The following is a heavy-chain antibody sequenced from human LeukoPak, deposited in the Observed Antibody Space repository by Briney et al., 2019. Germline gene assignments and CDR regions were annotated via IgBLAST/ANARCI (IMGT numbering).Heavy chain of an antibody. D-gene: IGHD1-1*01. J-gene: IGHJ4*02. Sequence: GGSLRLSCEASGFTFSSYWMSWVRQAPGKGLEWVAHIKEDESDEYYVDSVRGRFTASRDNAKNSVNLQMNSLRDEDTAVYYCARWRGRQSEFDYWGQGTLVTVSS. CDR3: ARWRGRQSEFDY. CDR1: GFTFSSYW. V-gene: IGHV3-7*01. CDR2: IKEDESDE.